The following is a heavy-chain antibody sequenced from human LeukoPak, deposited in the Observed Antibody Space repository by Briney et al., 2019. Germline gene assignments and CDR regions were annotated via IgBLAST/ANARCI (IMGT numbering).Heavy chain of an antibody. CDR3: ARAHSGSYSSFDY. Sequence: GGSLRLSCAPSGFTFSSYGMHWVRQAPGKGLEWVAVIWYDGSNKYYADSVKGRFTISRDNSKNTLYLEMNSLRAEDTAVYYCARAHSGSYSSFDYWGQGTLVTVSS. V-gene: IGHV3-33*01. CDR2: IWYDGSNK. J-gene: IGHJ4*02. D-gene: IGHD1-26*01. CDR1: GFTFSSYG.